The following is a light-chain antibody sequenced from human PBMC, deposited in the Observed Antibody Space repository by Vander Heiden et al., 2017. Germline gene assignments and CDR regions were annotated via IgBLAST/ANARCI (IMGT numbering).Light chain of an antibody. CDR2: GAS. CDR1: QSVSRH. J-gene: IGKJ1*01. CDR3: QQYNNWPPGT. Sequence: EIMITQSPATLSVSQGERATLSCRASQSVSRHLAWYQQKPGQAPRLLIYGASTRATGIQARFSGSGSGTEFTLTISSLQSEDFAVYYCQQYNNWPPGTFGQGPKVEIK. V-gene: IGKV3-15*01.